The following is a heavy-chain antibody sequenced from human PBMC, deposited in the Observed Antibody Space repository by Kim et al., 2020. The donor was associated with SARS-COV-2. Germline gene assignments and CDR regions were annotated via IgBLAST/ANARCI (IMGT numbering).Heavy chain of an antibody. V-gene: IGHV5-10-1*01. Sequence: GESLKISCKGSGYNFTNYCISWVRQMPGKGLEWMGTIDPRNSFTNYSPSFPSFQGHVTISADKSISTAYLQWSSLKASDTAMYYCLRPSSTNWFDYWANSWGQGTLVTVSS. CDR3: LRPSSTNWFDYWANS. J-gene: IGHJ4*02. D-gene: IGHD6-13*01. CDR1: GYNFTNYC. CDR2: IDPRNSFT.